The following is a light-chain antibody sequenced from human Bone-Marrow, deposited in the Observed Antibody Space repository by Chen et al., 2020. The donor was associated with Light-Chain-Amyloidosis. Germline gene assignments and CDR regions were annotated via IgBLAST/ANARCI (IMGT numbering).Light chain of an antibody. V-gene: IGLV3-25*03. J-gene: IGLJ2*01. Sequence: SYELTQPPSVLVSPGQTARITCSGDDLPTKYAYWYQQKPDQAPVLVIHRDTERPSGISERFSGSSSGTTSTLTISGVQAEDEADYHCQSADSSCTYEVIFGGGTKLTVL. CDR2: RDT. CDR3: QSADSSCTYEVI. CDR1: DLPTKY.